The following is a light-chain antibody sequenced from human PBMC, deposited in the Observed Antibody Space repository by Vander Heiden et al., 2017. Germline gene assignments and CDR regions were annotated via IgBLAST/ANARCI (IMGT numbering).Light chain of an antibody. V-gene: IGKV3-15*01. Sequence: EIVMTQSPATLSVSPGERATLSCRASQSLNGNLAWYQQKPGQAPRLLIYAASTRATGIPPRFSGSGYGTEFTLTISSLQSEDFALYYCQQHNNWPPYTFGQGTKMEIK. CDR3: QQHNNWPPYT. CDR1: QSLNGN. J-gene: IGKJ2*01. CDR2: AAS.